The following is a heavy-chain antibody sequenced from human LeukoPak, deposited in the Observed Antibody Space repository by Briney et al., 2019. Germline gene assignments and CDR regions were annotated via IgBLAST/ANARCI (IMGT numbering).Heavy chain of an antibody. J-gene: IGHJ1*01. Sequence: SETLSLTCAAYGGSFSGYYWSWIRQPPGKGLEWIGEINHSGSTNYNPSLKSRVTISVDTSKNQFSLKLSSVTAADTAVVYCARTFGSGSYYLPAFQHWGQGTLVSVSS. CDR1: GGSFSGYY. D-gene: IGHD3-10*01. CDR2: INHSGST. CDR3: ARTFGSGSYYLPAFQH. V-gene: IGHV4-34*01.